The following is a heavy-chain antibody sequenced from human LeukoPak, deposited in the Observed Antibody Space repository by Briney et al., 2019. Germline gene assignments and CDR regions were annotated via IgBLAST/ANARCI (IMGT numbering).Heavy chain of an antibody. CDR1: GFTVSSNY. V-gene: IGHV3-53*04. Sequence: GGSLRLSCAASGFTVSSNYMSWVRQAPGKGLEWVSVIYSGGSTYYADCVKGRFTISRHNSKNTLYLQMTSLRAEDTAVYYCARGPGKAVAGPYCYFDLWGRGTLVTVSS. J-gene: IGHJ2*01. CDR2: IYSGGST. CDR3: ARGPGKAVAGPYCYFDL. D-gene: IGHD6-19*01.